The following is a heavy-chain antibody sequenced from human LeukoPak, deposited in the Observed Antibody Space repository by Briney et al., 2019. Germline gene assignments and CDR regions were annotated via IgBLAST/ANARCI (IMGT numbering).Heavy chain of an antibody. V-gene: IGHV4-4*09. CDR1: GGSISSYY. D-gene: IGHD6-19*01. Sequence: SETLSLTCTVSGGSISSYYWSWIRQPPGKGLEWIGYIYTSGSTNYNPSLKSRVTISVDTSKNQFSLKLSSVTAADTAVYYCARHSSTLAVAGRFRFSEWFDPWGQGTLVTVSS. CDR3: ARHSSTLAVAGRFRFSEWFDP. CDR2: IYTSGST. J-gene: IGHJ5*02.